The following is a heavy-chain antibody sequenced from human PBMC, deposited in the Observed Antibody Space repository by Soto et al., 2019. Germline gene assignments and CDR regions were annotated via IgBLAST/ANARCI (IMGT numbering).Heavy chain of an antibody. Sequence: QVQLLESGGALVKPGGSLRLSCAASGFTFSDYYMSWIRQAPGKGLEWVSYISSSGRTIHYAESVKGRFTISRDNANNSLFLQMNSLKDEDTAVYYCARGGSESSAWYPWFDPWGQGTLVTVSS. J-gene: IGHJ5*02. CDR2: ISSSGRTI. D-gene: IGHD6-19*01. CDR3: ARGGSESSAWYPWFDP. CDR1: GFTFSDYY. V-gene: IGHV3-11*01.